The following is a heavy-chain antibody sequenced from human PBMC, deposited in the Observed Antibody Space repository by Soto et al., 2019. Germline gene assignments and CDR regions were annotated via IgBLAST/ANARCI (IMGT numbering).Heavy chain of an antibody. Sequence: EVQLVESGGGLVQPGGSLRLSCAASGFTFSSYWMSWVRQAPGKGLEWVANIKQDGSEKYYVDSVKGRFTISRDNAKNSLYLKMNSLRAEDTAVYYCAPTYYDFWSGPYYFDYWGQGTLVTVSS. CDR1: GFTFSSYW. D-gene: IGHD3-3*01. J-gene: IGHJ4*02. V-gene: IGHV3-7*01. CDR2: IKQDGSEK. CDR3: APTYYDFWSGPYYFDY.